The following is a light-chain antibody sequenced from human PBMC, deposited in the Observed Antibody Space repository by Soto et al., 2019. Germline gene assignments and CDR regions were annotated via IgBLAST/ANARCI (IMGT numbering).Light chain of an antibody. J-gene: IGLJ3*02. Sequence: QSVLTQPPSASGTPGQRVTISCSGARSNIGSNTVNWYQQLPGTAPKLLIFFNNHRPSGVPDRFSGSKSGTSASLAISGLQSDDEADYYCAAWDDSLNGWVFGGGTKVTVL. CDR1: RSNIGSNT. V-gene: IGLV1-44*01. CDR2: FNN. CDR3: AAWDDSLNGWV.